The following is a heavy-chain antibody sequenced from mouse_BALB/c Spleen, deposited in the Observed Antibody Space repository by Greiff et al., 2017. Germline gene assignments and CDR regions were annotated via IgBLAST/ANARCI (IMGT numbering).Heavy chain of an antibody. D-gene: IGHD2-1*01. CDR3: AIPYGNYLYFDV. CDR1: GFNIKDTY. V-gene: IGHV14-3*02. J-gene: IGHJ1*01. CDR2: IDPANGNT. Sequence: VQLQQSGAELAKPGASVKMSCTASGFNIKDTYMHWVKQRPEQGLEWIGRIDPANGNTKYDPKFQGKATITADTSSNTAYLQLSSLTSEDTAVYYCAIPYGNYLYFDVWGAGTTVTVSS.